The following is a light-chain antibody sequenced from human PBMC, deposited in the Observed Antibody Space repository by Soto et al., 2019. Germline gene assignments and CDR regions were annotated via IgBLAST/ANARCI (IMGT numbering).Light chain of an antibody. V-gene: IGKV1-5*01. CDR1: QSISTL. CDR3: QQYKRPPYT. CDR2: DAS. J-gene: IGKJ2*01. Sequence: DIQMTQSHSTLSASVGDRVTITCRASQSISTLLAWYQQKPGKAPKLLIYDASSLENGDPARFSGSGSGPEFTLAISSLQSDELATYYCQQYKRPPYTFGQGTRLEIK.